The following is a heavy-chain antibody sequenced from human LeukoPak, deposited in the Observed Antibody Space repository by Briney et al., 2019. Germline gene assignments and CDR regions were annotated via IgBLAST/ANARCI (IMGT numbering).Heavy chain of an antibody. CDR2: IDPTDSYS. V-gene: IGHV5-10-1*01. Sequence: GESLKISCKGSGSPFTSYWISWVRQLPGKGLEWMGRIDPTDSYSNYSPSFQGHVTISADKSINTAYLQWSSLKASDTAMYYCARRIFGAGPLRAFDYWGQGTLVTVSS. J-gene: IGHJ4*02. CDR1: GSPFTSYW. D-gene: IGHD3-10*02. CDR3: ARRIFGAGPLRAFDY.